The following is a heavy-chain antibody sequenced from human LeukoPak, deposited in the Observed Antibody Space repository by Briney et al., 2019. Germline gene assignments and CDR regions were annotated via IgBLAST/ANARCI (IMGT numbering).Heavy chain of an antibody. CDR3: ARVGIAVAGTRGNFDY. Sequence: ASVKVSCKASGYTFTGYYMHWVRQAPGQGLEWMGWINPNSGGTNYAQKFQGRVTMNRDTSISTAYMELSRLRSDDTAVYYCARVGIAVAGTRGNFDYWGQGTLVTVSS. CDR1: GYTFTGYY. J-gene: IGHJ4*02. V-gene: IGHV1-2*02. CDR2: INPNSGGT. D-gene: IGHD6-19*01.